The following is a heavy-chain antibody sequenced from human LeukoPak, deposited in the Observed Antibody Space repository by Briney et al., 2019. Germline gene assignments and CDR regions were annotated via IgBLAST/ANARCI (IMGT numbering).Heavy chain of an antibody. D-gene: IGHD3-10*01. CDR3: ATSSGSSA. Sequence: PGGSLRLSCAASGFTFSDYYMSWFRQAPGKGLEWVSYISTSGDIIHYTDSVKGRFTISRDDARNSLYLQMNSLRAEDSAVYYCATSSGSSAWGQGTLFTVSS. CDR1: GFTFSDYY. V-gene: IGHV3-11*01. CDR2: ISTSGDII. J-gene: IGHJ5*02.